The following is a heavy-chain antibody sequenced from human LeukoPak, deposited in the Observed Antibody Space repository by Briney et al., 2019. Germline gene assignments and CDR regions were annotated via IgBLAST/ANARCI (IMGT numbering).Heavy chain of an antibody. Sequence: ASVKVSCKASGYTFTSHDINWVRQATGQGLEWMGWVNPNSGNTGYAQKFQGRVTMTRNTSISTAYMELSSLRSEDTAVYYCARQYYYDSSGYLDWFDPWGQGTLVTVSS. V-gene: IGHV1-8*01. CDR3: ARQYYYDSSGYLDWFDP. CDR1: GYTFTSHD. CDR2: VNPNSGNT. J-gene: IGHJ5*02. D-gene: IGHD3-22*01.